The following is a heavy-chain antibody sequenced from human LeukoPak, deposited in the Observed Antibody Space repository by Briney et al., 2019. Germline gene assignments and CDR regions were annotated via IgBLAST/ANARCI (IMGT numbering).Heavy chain of an antibody. CDR1: GFTFSSYW. CDR2: IKQDGSEK. V-gene: IGHV3-7*01. D-gene: IGHD6-19*01. J-gene: IGHJ3*02. Sequence: GGSLRLSCAASGFTFSSYWMSWVRQAPGKGLEWVSNIKQDGSEKYYVDSVKGRFTISRDNAKNSLYLQMNSLRAEDTAVYYCARLGSGWADAFDIWGQGTMVTVSS. CDR3: ARLGSGWADAFDI.